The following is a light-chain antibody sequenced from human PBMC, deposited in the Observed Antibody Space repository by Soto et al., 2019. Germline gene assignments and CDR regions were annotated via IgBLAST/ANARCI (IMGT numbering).Light chain of an antibody. CDR2: DVS. Sequence: QSALTQPASVSGSPGKSLTISCTGTNSDVGGYNYVSWYQQHPGKAPKLMIYDVSNRPSGVSNRFSGSKSGNTASLTISGLQAEDEADYYCSSYTSSSTVVFGGGTKVTVL. CDR3: SSYTSSSTVV. V-gene: IGLV2-14*01. J-gene: IGLJ2*01. CDR1: NSDVGGYNY.